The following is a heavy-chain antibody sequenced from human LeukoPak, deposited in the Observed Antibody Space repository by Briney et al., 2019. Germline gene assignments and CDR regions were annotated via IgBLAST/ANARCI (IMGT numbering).Heavy chain of an antibody. Sequence: PGGSLRLSCAASGFTFSNAWMNWVRQAPGKGLEWVGRIKSKANGETTDYAAPVKGRFTVSRDDSKNMVYLQMNSLKTEDTAVYYCARGSRAPHWGQGTLVTVSS. CDR2: IKSKANGETT. V-gene: IGHV3-15*01. CDR1: GFTFSNAW. J-gene: IGHJ4*02. D-gene: IGHD3-16*01. CDR3: ARGSRAPH.